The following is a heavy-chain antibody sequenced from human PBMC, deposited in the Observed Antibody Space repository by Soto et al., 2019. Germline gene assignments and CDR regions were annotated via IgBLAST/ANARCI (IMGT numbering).Heavy chain of an antibody. CDR3: ARGEYVLRFLEWSRSNWFDP. J-gene: IGHJ5*02. CDR2: IYYSGST. CDR1: GGSISSGDYY. D-gene: IGHD3-3*01. Sequence: PSETLSLTCTVSGGSISSGDYYWSWIRQPPGKGLEWIGYIYYSGSTYYNPSLKSRVTISVDTSKNQFSLKLSSVTAADTAVYYCARGEYVLRFLEWSRSNWFDPWGQGTLVTVSS. V-gene: IGHV4-30-4*01.